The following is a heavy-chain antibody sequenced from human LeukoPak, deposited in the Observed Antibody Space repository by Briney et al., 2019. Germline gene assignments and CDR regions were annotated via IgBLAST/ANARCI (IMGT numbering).Heavy chain of an antibody. CDR2: INSDGSST. D-gene: IGHD6-19*01. V-gene: IGHV3-74*01. J-gene: IGHJ4*02. Sequence: GGSLRLSCAASGFTFSRYWMHWVRQAPGKGLVWVSRINSDGSSTSYADSSKGRFTISRDDAKNSLYLEMKSLRTEDTALYYCLKGGAVAGTFEFWGQGTLVTVSS. CDR3: LKGGAVAGTFEF. CDR1: GFTFSRYW.